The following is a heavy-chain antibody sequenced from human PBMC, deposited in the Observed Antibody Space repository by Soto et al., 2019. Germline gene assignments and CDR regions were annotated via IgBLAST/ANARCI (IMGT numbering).Heavy chain of an antibody. J-gene: IGHJ5*02. V-gene: IGHV4-30-4*01. CDR3: ARTHYDILTGYSYNWFDP. Sequence: SETLSLTCTVSGGSISSGDYYWSWIRQPPGKGLEWIGYIYYSGSTYYNPSLKSRVTISVDTSKNQFSLKLSSVTAADTAVYYCARTHYDILTGYSYNWFDPWGQGTLVTVSS. CDR2: IYYSGST. D-gene: IGHD3-9*01. CDR1: GGSISSGDYY.